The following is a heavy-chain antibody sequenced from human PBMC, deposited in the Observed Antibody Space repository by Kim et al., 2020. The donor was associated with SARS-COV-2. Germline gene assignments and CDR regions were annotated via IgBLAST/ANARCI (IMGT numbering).Heavy chain of an antibody. CDR2: IKQDASVI. CDR3: ARDYRGGSFDI. D-gene: IGHD3-16*01. V-gene: IGHV3-7*01. J-gene: IGHJ3*02. Sequence: GGSLRLSCAASGFTFSSYWMSWVRQAPGKGLEWVASIKQDASVISYVDSVRGRFTISRDNAKNSLYLQMDSLRAEDTALYFCARDYRGGSFDIWCRGTMV. CDR1: GFTFSSYW.